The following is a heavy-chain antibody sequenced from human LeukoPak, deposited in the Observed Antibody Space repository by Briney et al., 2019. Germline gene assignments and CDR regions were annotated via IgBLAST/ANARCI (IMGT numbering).Heavy chain of an antibody. V-gene: IGHV1-18*01. CDR3: ARDPYYYDSSGYPFDY. Sequence: GAGVKVTCKASGYTFTCYGISRVRQAPGQGLEWMGLIRAYNGNTNYAQKLQGRLTMTTDTSTSTAYMELRSLRSDDTAVYYCARDPYYYDSSGYPFDYWGQGTLVTVSS. J-gene: IGHJ4*02. CDR2: IRAYNGNT. D-gene: IGHD3-22*01. CDR1: GYTFTCYG.